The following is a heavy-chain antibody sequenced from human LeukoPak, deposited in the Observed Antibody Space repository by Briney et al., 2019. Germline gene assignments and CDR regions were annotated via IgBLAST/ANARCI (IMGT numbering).Heavy chain of an antibody. CDR3: TTAPHSWWFLL. J-gene: IGHJ4*02. Sequence: GGSLGLSCAASGFIFSNAWMSWVRQAPGKGLEWIGRIKSKTDGETTDYAAPVKGRFTISRDDSKNTLYLQMNSLKTEDTAVYYCTTAPHSWWFLLWGQGTLVTVSS. V-gene: IGHV3-15*01. CDR2: IKSKTDGETT. D-gene: IGHD2-15*01. CDR1: GFIFSNAW.